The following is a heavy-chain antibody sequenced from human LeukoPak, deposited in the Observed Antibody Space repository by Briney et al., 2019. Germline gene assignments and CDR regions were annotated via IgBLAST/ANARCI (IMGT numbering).Heavy chain of an antibody. CDR1: GGSISSSSYY. Sequence: SETLSLTCTVSGGSISSSSYYWGWIRQPPGKGLEWIGSIYYSGSTYYNPSLKSRVTISVDTSKNQFSLKLSSVTAADTAVYYCARLVGQWLGPYYFDYWGQGTLVTVSS. CDR3: ARLVGQWLGPYYFDY. CDR2: IYYSGST. D-gene: IGHD6-19*01. V-gene: IGHV4-39*07. J-gene: IGHJ4*02.